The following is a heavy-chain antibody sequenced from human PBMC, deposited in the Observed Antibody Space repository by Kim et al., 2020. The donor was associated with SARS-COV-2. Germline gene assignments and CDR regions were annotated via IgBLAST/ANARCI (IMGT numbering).Heavy chain of an antibody. D-gene: IGHD2-2*02. CDR3: ARVLDCSSTSCYKNRSLYYYYYGMDV. CDR2: INAGNGNT. CDR1: GYTFTSYA. Sequence: ASVKVSCKASGYTFTSYAMHWVRQAPGQRLEWMGWINAGNGNTKYSQKFQGRVTITRDTSASTAYMELSSLRSEDTAVYYCARVLDCSSTSCYKNRSLYYYYYGMDVWGQGTTVTVSS. J-gene: IGHJ6*02. V-gene: IGHV1-3*01.